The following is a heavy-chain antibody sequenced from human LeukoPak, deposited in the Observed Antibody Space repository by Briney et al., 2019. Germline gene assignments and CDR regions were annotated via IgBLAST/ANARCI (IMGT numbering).Heavy chain of an antibody. CDR3: AKMVREFYTISYYFDY. Sequence: GGSLRLSCAASGFTFSSYSMNWVRQAPGKGLEWVSSISSSSSYIYYADSVKGRFTISRDNSKNTLYLQMNSLRAEDTAVYYCAKMVREFYTISYYFDYWGQGTLVTVSS. CDR1: GFTFSSYS. CDR2: ISSSSSYI. V-gene: IGHV3-21*04. J-gene: IGHJ4*02. D-gene: IGHD2-8*01.